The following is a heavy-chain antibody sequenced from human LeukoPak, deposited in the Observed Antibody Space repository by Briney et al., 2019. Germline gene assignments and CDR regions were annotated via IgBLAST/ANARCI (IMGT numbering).Heavy chain of an antibody. CDR2: ISAYNGNT. J-gene: IGHJ4*02. CDR1: GYTFNSYG. D-gene: IGHD3-10*01. CDR3: AREMGYGSGSYYNKFDY. Sequence: ASVKVSCKASGYTFNSYGISWVRQAPGQGLEWMGWISAYNGNTNYAQKLQGRVTMTTDTSTSTAYMELRSLRSDDTAVYYCAREMGYGSGSYYNKFDYWGQGTLVTVSS. V-gene: IGHV1-18*04.